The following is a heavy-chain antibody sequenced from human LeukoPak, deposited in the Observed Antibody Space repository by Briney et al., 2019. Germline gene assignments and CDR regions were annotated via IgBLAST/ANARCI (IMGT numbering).Heavy chain of an antibody. CDR2: INHSGST. Sequence: SETLSLTCAVYGGSFSGYYWSWIRQPPGKGLEWIGEINHSGSTNYNPSLKSRVTISVDTSKNPFSLKLSSVTAADTAVYYCARGIAVAGTYYYYGMAVWGQGTTVTVSS. V-gene: IGHV4-34*01. D-gene: IGHD6-19*01. CDR1: GGSFSGYY. J-gene: IGHJ6*02. CDR3: ARGIAVAGTYYYYGMAV.